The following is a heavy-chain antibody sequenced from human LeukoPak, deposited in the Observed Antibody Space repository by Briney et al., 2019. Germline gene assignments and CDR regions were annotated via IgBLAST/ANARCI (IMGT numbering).Heavy chain of an antibody. Sequence: SQTLSLTCTVSGGSISSGSYYWSWIRQPPGEGPEWVGYIHSSGSTYYNPSLKSRITISLDTSKNQFFLKLRSVTAADTAVYYCARDHGLLGIDYWGQGTLVTVSS. CDR1: GGSISSGSYY. J-gene: IGHJ4*02. D-gene: IGHD2-15*01. CDR2: IHSSGST. CDR3: ARDHGLLGIDY. V-gene: IGHV4-30-4*08.